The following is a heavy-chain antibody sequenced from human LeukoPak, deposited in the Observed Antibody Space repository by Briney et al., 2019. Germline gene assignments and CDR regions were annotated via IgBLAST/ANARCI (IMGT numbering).Heavy chain of an antibody. CDR2: INHSGST. Sequence: ASETLSLTCAVYGGSFSGYYWSWIRQPPGKGLEWIGEINHSGSTNYNPSLKSRVTISVDTSKNQFSLKLSSVTAADTAVYYCASHSSSPAGVYWVQGTMVTVSS. CDR3: ASHSSSPAGVY. V-gene: IGHV4-34*01. CDR1: GGSFSGYY. D-gene: IGHD6-19*01. J-gene: IGHJ4*02.